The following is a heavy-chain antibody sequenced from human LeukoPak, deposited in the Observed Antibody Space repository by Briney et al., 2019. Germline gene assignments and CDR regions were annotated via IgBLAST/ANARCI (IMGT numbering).Heavy chain of an antibody. J-gene: IGHJ4*02. V-gene: IGHV1-69*13. D-gene: IGHD6-19*01. CDR3: ARESLAGTWPSDY. CDR2: VVPIFGKS. CDR1: GGAFRTFA. Sequence: SVKVSCKASGGAFRTFAISWMRQAPGQGLQWMGGVVPIFGKSHYAQKFQGRVTITADESTSTAYMELSRLTSDDTAVYFCARESLAGTWPSDYWGQGTLVTVSS.